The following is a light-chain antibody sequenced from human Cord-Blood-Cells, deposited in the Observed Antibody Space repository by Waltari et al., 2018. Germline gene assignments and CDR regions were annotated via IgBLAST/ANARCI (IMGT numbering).Light chain of an antibody. Sequence: SALPQPASASGSPGTSITISCTGTSSDVAGYNYFSWYQQHPGKPPKLMIYEVSNRPSGVSNRFSGSKSGNTASLTISGLQAEDEADYYCSSYTSSSTLYVFGTGTKVTVL. J-gene: IGLJ1*01. CDR1: SSDVAGYNY. V-gene: IGLV2-14*01. CDR3: SSYTSSSTLYV. CDR2: EVS.